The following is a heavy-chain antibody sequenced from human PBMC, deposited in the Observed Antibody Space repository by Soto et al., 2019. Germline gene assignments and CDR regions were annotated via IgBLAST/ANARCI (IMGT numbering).Heavy chain of an antibody. CDR2: ISWNSGSI. D-gene: IGHD1-26*01. J-gene: IGHJ5*02. V-gene: IGHV3-9*01. CDR3: AKAPGSSGSYCHA. Sequence: GGSLRLSCAASGFTFDDYAMHWVRQAPGKGLEWVSGISWNSGSIGYADSVKGRFTISRDNAKNSPYLQMNSLRAEDTALYYCAKAPGSSGSYCHAWGQGTQVTVSS. CDR1: GFTFDDYA.